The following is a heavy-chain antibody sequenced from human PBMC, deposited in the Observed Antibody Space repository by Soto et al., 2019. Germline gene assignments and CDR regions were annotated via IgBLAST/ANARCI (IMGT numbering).Heavy chain of an antibody. J-gene: IGHJ4*02. CDR1: GNTFTGYY. CDR2: INPKSGGR. Sequence: QVQLVQSGAEVKKPGASVKVSCKASGNTFTGYYIHWVRQAPGQGLEWMGWINPKSGGRSYIQKFQGRVTMTRDTSITTAYMDLNNLKSDDTAVYYCARRGERTGTAIDYGGQGTLVTVSS. CDR3: ARRGERTGTAIDY. V-gene: IGHV1-2*02. D-gene: IGHD1-7*01.